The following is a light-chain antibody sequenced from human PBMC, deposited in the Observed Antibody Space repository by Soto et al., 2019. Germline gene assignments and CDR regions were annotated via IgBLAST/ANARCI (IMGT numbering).Light chain of an antibody. CDR1: SSDVGGYNY. CDR2: EVS. CDR3: SSYAGSNNSV. V-gene: IGLV2-8*01. Sequence: QSALTQPPSASGSPGQSVTISCSGASSDVGGYNYVSWYQQHPGKAPKLMIYEVSQRPSGVPDRFSDSKSGNTASLTVSGLQAEDEADYYCSSYAGSNNSVFGGGTKVTVL. J-gene: IGLJ2*01.